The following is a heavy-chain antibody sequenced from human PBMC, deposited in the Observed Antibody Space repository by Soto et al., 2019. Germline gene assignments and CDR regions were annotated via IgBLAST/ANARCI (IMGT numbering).Heavy chain of an antibody. D-gene: IGHD5-18*01. CDR1: GVTFSSYG. J-gene: IGHJ4*02. Sequence: GGSMRLSCAASGVTFSSYGMHGVRQAAGKGLEWVAVISYDGTNKYYADSVKGRLTISRDESKNTLYLQMNSLRPEDTAVYYCATEKATRGYSFLVDYWGQGTLVTVS. V-gene: IGHV3-30*03. CDR2: ISYDGTNK. CDR3: ATEKATRGYSFLVDY.